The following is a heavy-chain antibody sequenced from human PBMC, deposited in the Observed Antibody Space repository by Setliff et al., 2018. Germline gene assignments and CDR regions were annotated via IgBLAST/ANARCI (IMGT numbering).Heavy chain of an antibody. CDR3: ARDPHYDPTYFLPGHAFDF. Sequence: SETLSLTCTVYGGSFSNYYWGWIRQSPVKGLEWIGSLFDGGSAYYSPSLKSRASISLDASKNQFALKLTSATAADTAVYYCARDPHYDPTYFLPGHAFDFWGQGIMVTVSS. CDR1: GGSFSNYY. CDR2: LFDGGSA. J-gene: IGHJ3*01. D-gene: IGHD3-22*01. V-gene: IGHV4-39*06.